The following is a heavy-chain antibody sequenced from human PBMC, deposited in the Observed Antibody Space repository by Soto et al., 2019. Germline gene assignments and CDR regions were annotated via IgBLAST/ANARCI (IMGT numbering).Heavy chain of an antibody. CDR2: VYYRGNA. V-gene: IGHV4-39*01. J-gene: IGHJ4*02. Sequence: SETLSLTCTVSGSSISSYYWSWIRQPPGKGLEWIGSVYYRGNAYYNPSLQTRVTISLDKSKSQFSLKLNSVTAADSAVYFCARLEGLATISYYFDFWGPGALVTVSS. CDR3: ARLEGLATISYYFDF. CDR1: GSSISSYY. D-gene: IGHD3-9*01.